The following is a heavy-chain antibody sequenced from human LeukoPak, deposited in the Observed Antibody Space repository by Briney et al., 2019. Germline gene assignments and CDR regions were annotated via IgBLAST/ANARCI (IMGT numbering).Heavy chain of an antibody. D-gene: IGHD3-22*01. J-gene: IGHJ5*02. CDR2: ISRNGDST. CDR3: AKDEYYYDSSGYYSNWFDP. V-gene: IGHV3-64D*06. CDR1: GFTFSNFA. Sequence: LSGGSLRLSCSASGFTFSNFAMHWVRQAPGKGLEYVSAISRNGDSTYYADSVKGRFTISRDNSKNTLYLQMSSLRTEDTAVYYCAKDEYYYDSSGYYSNWFDPWGQGTLVTVSS.